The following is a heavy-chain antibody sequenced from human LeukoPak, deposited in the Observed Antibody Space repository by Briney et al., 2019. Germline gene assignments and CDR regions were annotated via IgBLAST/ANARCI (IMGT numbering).Heavy chain of an antibody. D-gene: IGHD3-10*01. CDR1: GFPFSSYA. J-gene: IGHJ4*02. V-gene: IGHV3-23*01. CDR3: AKPYDPGTFPPGY. Sequence: GGSLRLSCAASGFPFSSYAMSWVRQAPGKGLEWVSAISGSGGSTYYADSVKGRFTISRDNSKNTLYLQMNSLRAEDTAVYYCAKPYDPGTFPPGYWGQGTLVTVSS. CDR2: ISGSGGST.